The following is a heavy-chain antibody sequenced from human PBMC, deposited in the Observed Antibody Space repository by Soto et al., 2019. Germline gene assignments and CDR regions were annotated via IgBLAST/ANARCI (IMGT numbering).Heavy chain of an antibody. Sequence: QVQLVESGGGVVQPGRSLRLSCAASGFTFSSYAMHWVRQAPGKGLEWVAVISYDGSNKYYADSVKGRFTISRDNSKNTLYLQMNSLRAEDTAVYYCAREVSVAVHPGYYYGMDVWGQGTTVTVSS. V-gene: IGHV3-30-3*01. D-gene: IGHD6-19*01. CDR3: AREVSVAVHPGYYYGMDV. J-gene: IGHJ6*02. CDR1: GFTFSSYA. CDR2: ISYDGSNK.